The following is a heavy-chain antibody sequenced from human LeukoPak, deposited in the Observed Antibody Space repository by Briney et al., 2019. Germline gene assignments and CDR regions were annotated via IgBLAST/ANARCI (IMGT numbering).Heavy chain of an antibody. CDR2: ISGSGGST. D-gene: IGHD1-14*01. CDR3: AKDRRKDRPNPMDFDY. Sequence: GGSLRLSCAASGFTFSSYAMSWVRQAPGKGLEWVSAISGSGGSTYYADSVKGRFTISRDNSKNTLYLQMNSLRAEDTAVYYCAKDRRKDRPNPMDFDYWGQGTLVTVSS. CDR1: GFTFSSYA. J-gene: IGHJ4*02. V-gene: IGHV3-23*01.